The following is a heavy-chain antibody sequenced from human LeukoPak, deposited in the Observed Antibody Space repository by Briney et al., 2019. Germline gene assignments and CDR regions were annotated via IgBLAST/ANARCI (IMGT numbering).Heavy chain of an antibody. CDR3: ARHRSPMVRGVISPLGY. Sequence: GESLKISCKGSGYSFTSYWIGWVRQMPGKGLEWMGIIYPGDSDTRYSLSFQGQVTTSADKSISTAYLQWSSLKASDTAMYYCARHRSPMVRGVISPLGYWGQGTLVTVSS. V-gene: IGHV5-51*01. CDR2: IYPGDSDT. J-gene: IGHJ4*02. D-gene: IGHD3-10*01. CDR1: GYSFTSYW.